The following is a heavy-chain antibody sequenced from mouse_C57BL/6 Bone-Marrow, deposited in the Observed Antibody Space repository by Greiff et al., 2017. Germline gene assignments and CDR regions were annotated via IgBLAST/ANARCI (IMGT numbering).Heavy chain of an antibody. CDR2: IHPDSGGT. CDR1: GYTFTSYW. Sequence: QVQLQQPGAELVKPGASVKLSRKASGYTFTSYWMHWVKQRPGQGLEWIGMIHPDSGGTDYNEKFKSKATLTVDKSSSTAYMQLSSLTSEDSAVYYCAKSNGYYGFDYWGQGTTLTVSS. J-gene: IGHJ2*01. CDR3: AKSNGYYGFDY. V-gene: IGHV1-64*01. D-gene: IGHD1-1*01.